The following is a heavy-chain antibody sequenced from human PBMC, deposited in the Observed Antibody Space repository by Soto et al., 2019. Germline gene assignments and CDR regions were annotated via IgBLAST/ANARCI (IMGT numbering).Heavy chain of an antibody. Sequence: SETLSITCTVSGGSISSYYVSWIRQSAGKGLEWIGRIDTSGTTNYNPSLKSRVTMSVDASKNHFSLNLSSVTAADTAVYYCARGPRGYVYYHGMDVWGQGTTVTVSS. V-gene: IGHV4-4*07. J-gene: IGHJ6*02. CDR1: GGSISSYY. D-gene: IGHD3-10*01. CDR3: ARGPRGYVYYHGMDV. CDR2: IDTSGTT.